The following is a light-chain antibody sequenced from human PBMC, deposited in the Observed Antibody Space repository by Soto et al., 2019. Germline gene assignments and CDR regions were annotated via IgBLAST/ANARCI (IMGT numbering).Light chain of an antibody. V-gene: IGLV2-14*02. J-gene: IGLJ1*01. CDR3: ISYTGSSASYV. CDR2: EGT. Sequence: QSALTQPASVSGSPGQSITIPCTGTSSGVGSYNLVSWFQQHPGKVPKLIIYEGTKRPSGVSDRFSGSKSGNTASLTISGLQAEDEADYYCISYTGSSASYVFGTGTKVTVL. CDR1: SSGVGSYNL.